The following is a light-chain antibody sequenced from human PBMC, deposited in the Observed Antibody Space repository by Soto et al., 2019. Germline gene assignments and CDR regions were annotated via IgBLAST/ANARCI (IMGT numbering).Light chain of an antibody. CDR2: DAS. CDR1: HGISSA. V-gene: IGKV1D-13*01. Sequence: AIHFTQSPSSLSASVGDRVTITCRASHGISSALAWYQQKPGKAPKLLIYDASSLESGVPSRFSGSGSGTDFTLTISSLQPEDFATYYCQQFNNYPITFGHGTRLEI. CDR3: QQFNNYPIT. J-gene: IGKJ5*01.